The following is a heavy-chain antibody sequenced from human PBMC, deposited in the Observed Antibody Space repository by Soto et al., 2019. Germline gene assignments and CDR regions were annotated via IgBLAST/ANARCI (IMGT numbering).Heavy chain of an antibody. CDR1: GGTFSSYA. D-gene: IGHD3-10*01. V-gene: IGHV1-69*13. CDR2: IIPIFGTA. J-gene: IGHJ4*02. Sequence: SVKVSCKASGGTFSSYAISWVRQAPGQGLEWMGGIIPIFGTANYAQKFQGRVTITADESTSTAYMELSSLRSEDTAVYYCATVYYYGSGSYPPDYWGQGTLVTVS. CDR3: ATVYYYGSGSYPPDY.